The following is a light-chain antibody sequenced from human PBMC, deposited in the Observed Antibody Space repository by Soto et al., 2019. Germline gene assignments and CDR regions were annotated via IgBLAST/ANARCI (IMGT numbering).Light chain of an antibody. CDR1: QSVNAN. Sequence: EVVMTQSPATLSVSPGERATLSCRASQSVNANLAWYQQMPGQAPRLLIHGASNRATGIPARFNGRGFGTEFILTNSSLQLEDFEVYYCQQYNTWLWTFGQGTKVEI. V-gene: IGKV3-15*01. CDR2: GAS. J-gene: IGKJ1*01. CDR3: QQYNTWLWT.